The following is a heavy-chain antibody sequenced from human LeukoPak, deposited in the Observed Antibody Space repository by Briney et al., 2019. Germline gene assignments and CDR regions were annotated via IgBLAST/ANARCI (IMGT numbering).Heavy chain of an antibody. CDR2: IYHSGST. V-gene: IGHV4-4*02. D-gene: IGHD3-3*01. CDR3: ARVSYYDFWSGYYSYYFDY. Sequence: SETLSLTCAVSGGSISSSNWWSWVRQPPGKGLEWIGEIYHSGSTNYNPSLKSRVTISVDTSKNQFSLKLSSVTAADTAVYYCARVSYYDFWSGYYSYYFDYWGQGTLVTVSS. CDR1: GGSISSSNW. J-gene: IGHJ4*02.